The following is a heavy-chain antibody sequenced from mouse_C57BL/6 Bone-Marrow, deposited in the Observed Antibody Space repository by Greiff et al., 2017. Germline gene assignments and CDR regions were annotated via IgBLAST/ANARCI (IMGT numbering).Heavy chain of an antibody. D-gene: IGHD1-1*01. CDR2: ISSGGDYI. Sequence: EVKLMESGEGLVKPGGSLKLSCAASGFTFSSYAMSWVRQTPEKRLEWVAYISSGGDYIYYADTVKGRFTISRDNARNTLYLQMSSLKSEDTAMYYCTRAGLLRSLYAMDYWGQGTSVTVSS. CDR1: GFTFSSYA. V-gene: IGHV5-9-1*02. J-gene: IGHJ4*01. CDR3: TRAGLLRSLYAMDY.